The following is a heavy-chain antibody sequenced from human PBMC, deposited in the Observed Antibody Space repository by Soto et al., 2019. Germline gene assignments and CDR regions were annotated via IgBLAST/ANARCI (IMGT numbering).Heavy chain of an antibody. V-gene: IGHV4-59*08. CDR1: GGPISRYY. J-gene: IGHJ4*02. CDR2: IYYSGST. CDR3: ARHQARYGSGSYYSIDY. Sequence: SETLSITCTVSGGPISRYYCSWIRQPPGMGLEWIGCIYYSGSTNYNPSLKSRVTISVDTCKNQFSLKLSSVTAADTAVYYCARHQARYGSGSYYSIDYWGQGTLVTVSS. D-gene: IGHD3-10*01.